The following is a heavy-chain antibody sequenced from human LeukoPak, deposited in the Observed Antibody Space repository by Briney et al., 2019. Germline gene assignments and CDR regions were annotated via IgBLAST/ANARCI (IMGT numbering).Heavy chain of an antibody. V-gene: IGHV3-23*01. CDR1: GFTFSSYA. D-gene: IGHD6-13*01. CDR2: ISGSGGST. J-gene: IGHJ6*02. CDR3: ARDLDSSSWYYYYYGMDV. Sequence: GGSLRLSCAASGFTFSSYAMSWVRQAPGKGLEWVSAISGSGGSTYYADSVKGRFTISRDNSKNTLYLQMNSLSAEDTAVYYCARDLDSSSWYYYYYGMDVWGQGTTVTVS.